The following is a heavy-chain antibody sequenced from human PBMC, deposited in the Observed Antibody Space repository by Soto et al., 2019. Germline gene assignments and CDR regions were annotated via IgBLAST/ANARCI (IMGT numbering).Heavy chain of an antibody. J-gene: IGHJ5*01. CDR3: AKDAVSGDGFWLAES. V-gene: IGHV3-23*01. Sequence: EVQLLEAGGGLVQPGGSLRLSCAASGFTFSKYSMIWVRQAPGKGLESVSGIYGSGAGISYADSVKGRFTISRDNSKNTLFLQMDDLRVDDTAVYWCAKDAVSGDGFWLAESWGRGTLVTVSP. CDR2: IYGSGAGI. D-gene: IGHD2-21*02. CDR1: GFTFSKYS.